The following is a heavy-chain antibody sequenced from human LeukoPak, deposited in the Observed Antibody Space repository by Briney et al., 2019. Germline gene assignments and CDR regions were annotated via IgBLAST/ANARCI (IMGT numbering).Heavy chain of an antibody. Sequence: GGSLRLSCAASGFTFSDYWMSWVRQAPGKGLEWVANIKQDGTEKNYLDSVKGRFILSRDNAKNSLGLQLNFLRADDTAVYYCARDSRRVGATGGSDLWGEGTLVTVSS. CDR1: GFTFSDYW. CDR3: ARDSRRVGATGGSDL. V-gene: IGHV3-7*03. D-gene: IGHD1-26*01. CDR2: IKQDGTEK. J-gene: IGHJ5*02.